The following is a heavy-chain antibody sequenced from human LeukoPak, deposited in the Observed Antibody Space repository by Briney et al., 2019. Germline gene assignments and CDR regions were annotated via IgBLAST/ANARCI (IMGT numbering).Heavy chain of an antibody. J-gene: IGHJ6*02. CDR1: GYTFTSYY. V-gene: IGHV1-46*01. D-gene: IGHD3-3*01. CDR3: ARDQGRGDFGVVISTTLYYYGMDV. Sequence: ASVKVSCKASGYTFTSYYMRWVRQAPGQGLEWMGIINPSGGSTSYAQKFQGRVTMTRDTSTSTVYMELSSLRSEDTAVYYCARDQGRGDFGVVISTTLYYYGMDVWGQGTTVTVSS. CDR2: INPSGGST.